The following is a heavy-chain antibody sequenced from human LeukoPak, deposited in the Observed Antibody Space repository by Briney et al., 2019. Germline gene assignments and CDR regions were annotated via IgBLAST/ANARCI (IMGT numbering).Heavy chain of an antibody. Sequence: GGSLRLSCAASGFTFSSFAMSWVRQAPGKGLEWVAVIWYDGSNKYYADSVKGRFTISRDNSKNTLYLQMSSLRVEDTAVYYCARGVTTADYWGQGTLVTASS. CDR3: ARGVTTADY. CDR1: GFTFSSFA. CDR2: IWYDGSNK. J-gene: IGHJ4*02. V-gene: IGHV3-33*08. D-gene: IGHD4-11*01.